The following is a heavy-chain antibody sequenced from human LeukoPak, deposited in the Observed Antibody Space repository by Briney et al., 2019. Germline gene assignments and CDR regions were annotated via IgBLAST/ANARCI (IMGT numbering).Heavy chain of an antibody. D-gene: IGHD6-19*01. Sequence: ASVKVSCKASGYTFTSYGISWVRQAPGQGLEWMGWISAYNGNTNYAQKLQGRVTMTTDTSTSTAYMELRSLRSDDTAVYYCARLVAVAGARNCYYYYGMDVWGQGTTVTVSS. J-gene: IGHJ6*02. CDR3: ARLVAVAGARNCYYYYGMDV. V-gene: IGHV1-18*01. CDR1: GYTFTSYG. CDR2: ISAYNGNT.